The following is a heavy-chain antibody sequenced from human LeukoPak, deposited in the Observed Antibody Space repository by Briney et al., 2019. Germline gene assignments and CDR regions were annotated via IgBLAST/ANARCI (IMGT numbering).Heavy chain of an antibody. Sequence: GGSLRLSCAASGFTFGSYSMNWVRQAPGKGLEWVSYISSSSSTIYYADSVKGRFTIPRDNAKNSLYLQMNSLRAEDTAVYYCAKEIPYYYDSSGYSPFDYWGQGTLVTVSS. J-gene: IGHJ4*02. CDR3: AKEIPYYYDSSGYSPFDY. V-gene: IGHV3-48*01. CDR2: ISSSSSTI. CDR1: GFTFGSYS. D-gene: IGHD3-22*01.